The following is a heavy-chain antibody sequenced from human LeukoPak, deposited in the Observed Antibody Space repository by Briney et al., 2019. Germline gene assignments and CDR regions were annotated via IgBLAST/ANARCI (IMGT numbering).Heavy chain of an antibody. Sequence: PGGSLRLSCAASGFTFSSYSMNWVRQAPGKGLEWVSSISSSSSYIYYADSVKGRFTISRDNAKNSLYLQMNSLRAEDTAVYYCAREGHFTYDKGYYYGMDVWGQGTTVTVSS. V-gene: IGHV3-21*01. CDR2: ISSSSSYI. CDR3: AREGHFTYDKGYYYGMDV. D-gene: IGHD3-16*01. J-gene: IGHJ6*02. CDR1: GFTFSSYS.